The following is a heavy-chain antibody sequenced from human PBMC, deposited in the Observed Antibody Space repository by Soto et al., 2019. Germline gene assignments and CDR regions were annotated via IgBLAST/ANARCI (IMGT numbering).Heavy chain of an antibody. V-gene: IGHV4-34*01. CDR2: INHSGST. CDR1: GGSFSGYY. D-gene: IGHD3-3*01. CDR3: GRALSYDFSSGYRNNYGMDV. Sequence: SETLSLTCAVYGGSFSGYYWSWIRQPPGKGLEWIGEINHSGSTNYSPSLKSRVTISVDTSKNQFSLKLSSVTAADTAVYYCGRALSYDFSSGYRNNYGMDVWGQGTTVTVSS. J-gene: IGHJ6*02.